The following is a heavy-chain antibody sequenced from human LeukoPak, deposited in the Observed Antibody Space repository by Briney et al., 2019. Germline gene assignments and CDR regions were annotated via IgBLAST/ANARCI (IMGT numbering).Heavy chain of an antibody. CDR2: INHNENVS. J-gene: IGHJ6*02. CDR1: GFTFSSYW. Sequence: GGSLRLSCAASGFTFSSYWMNWARQAPGKGLEWVASINHNENVSYYVDSVKGRFTISRDNAKNSLYLQMSNLRAEDTAVYFCARGGGLDVWGRGATVTVSS. D-gene: IGHD3-16*01. CDR3: ARGGGLDV. V-gene: IGHV3-7*03.